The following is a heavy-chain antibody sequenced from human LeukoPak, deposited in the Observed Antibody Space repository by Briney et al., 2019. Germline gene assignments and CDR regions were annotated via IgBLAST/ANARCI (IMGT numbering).Heavy chain of an antibody. D-gene: IGHD1-1*01. CDR3: ARGVEPMNALDY. CDR1: GGSFSGYY. J-gene: IGHJ4*02. Sequence: SETLSLTCAVYGGSFSGYYWSWIRQPPGKGLEWIGEINHSGSTNYNLSPKSRVTISVDTSKNQFSLKLSSVTAADTAVYYCARGVEPMNALDYWGQGTLVTVSS. V-gene: IGHV4-34*01. CDR2: INHSGST.